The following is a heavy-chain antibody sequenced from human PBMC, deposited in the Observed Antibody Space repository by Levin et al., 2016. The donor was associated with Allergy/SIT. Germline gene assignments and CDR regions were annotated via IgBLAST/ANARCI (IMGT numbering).Heavy chain of an antibody. CDR3: ARQTSITVFGVVNWYFDL. Sequence: VRQAPGKGLVWVSYISTGSSTISYADSVKGRFTTSRDNAKNSLYLQMNSLRDEDTAVYYCARQTSITVFGVVNWYFDLWGRGTLVTVSS. J-gene: IGHJ2*01. CDR2: ISTGSSTI. D-gene: IGHD3-3*01. V-gene: IGHV3-48*02.